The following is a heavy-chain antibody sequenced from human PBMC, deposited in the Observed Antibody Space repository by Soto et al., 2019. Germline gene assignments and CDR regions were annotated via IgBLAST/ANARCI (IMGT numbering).Heavy chain of an antibody. D-gene: IGHD5-18*01. Sequence: PSVKVSCKASGGTFSSYAISWVRQAPGQGLEWMGGIIPIFGTANYAQKFQGRVTITADESTSTAYMELSSLRSEDTAVYYCARDRGGLWDQLWFLYWGQGTLVTVSS. CDR3: ARDRGGLWDQLWFLY. J-gene: IGHJ4*02. CDR1: GGTFSSYA. CDR2: IIPIFGTA. V-gene: IGHV1-69*13.